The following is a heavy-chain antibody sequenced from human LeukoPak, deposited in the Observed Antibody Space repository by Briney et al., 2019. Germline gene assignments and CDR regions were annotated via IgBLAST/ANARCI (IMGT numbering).Heavy chain of an antibody. CDR1: DGSISSYY. CDR3: ARDGDFKLGIVGYLNF. CDR2: IYTSGST. Sequence: SETLSLTCTVSDGSISSYYWSWIRQPPGKGLEWIGYIYTSGSTNYNPSLKSRVTISVDTSKNQFSLKLNSVTAADTAVYYCARDGDFKLGIVGYLNFWGQGTLVTVSS. V-gene: IGHV4-4*09. D-gene: IGHD7-27*01. J-gene: IGHJ4*02.